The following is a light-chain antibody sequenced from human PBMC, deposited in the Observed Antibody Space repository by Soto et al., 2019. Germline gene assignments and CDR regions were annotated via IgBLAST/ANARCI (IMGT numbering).Light chain of an antibody. CDR1: QDLDRW. CDR3: KQSRSFPLT. J-gene: IGKJ4*01. CDR2: AAS. Sequence: DIQLTQSPSSLSASVGDRVTITCRASQDLDRWLAWYQQKPGGAPKVLIYAASNLRSGVPSRFRGSGSGADFSLTISSLQPEDVATYYCKQSRSFPLTFGGGTKVEIK. V-gene: IGKV1-12*01.